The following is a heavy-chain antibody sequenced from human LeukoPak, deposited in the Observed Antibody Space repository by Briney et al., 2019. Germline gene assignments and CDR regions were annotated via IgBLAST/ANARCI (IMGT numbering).Heavy chain of an antibody. J-gene: IGHJ4*02. Sequence: SETLSLTCAVYGGSFSGYYWSWIRQPPGNGLEWMGESNHSGSTNYNPPLNRRVTISVDTSKNQFSLKLSSVPAADTAVYYCARGAHTTYYGGNPPFDYWGQGTLVTVSP. CDR1: GGSFSGYY. CDR2: SNHSGST. V-gene: IGHV4-34*01. D-gene: IGHD4-23*01. CDR3: ARGAHTTYYGGNPPFDY.